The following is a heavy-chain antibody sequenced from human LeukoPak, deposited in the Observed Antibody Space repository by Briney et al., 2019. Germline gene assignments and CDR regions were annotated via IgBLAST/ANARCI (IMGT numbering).Heavy chain of an antibody. CDR2: IYSGGNT. J-gene: IGHJ4*02. V-gene: IGHV3-53*01. Sequence: GGSLRLPCAASGFIPRSNYMTGVRQAPGKGLEWVSVIYSGGNTDYADYVKGRFTISRDNAKNSLYLQMNSLRAEDTAVYYCARRSGRSDYWGQGTLVTVSS. CDR1: GFIPRSNY. CDR3: ARRSGRSDY. D-gene: IGHD1-26*01.